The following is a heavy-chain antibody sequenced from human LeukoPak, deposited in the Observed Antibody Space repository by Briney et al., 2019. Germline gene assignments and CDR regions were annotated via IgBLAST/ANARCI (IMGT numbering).Heavy chain of an antibody. CDR3: AKVQVATIPYYFDY. V-gene: IGHV3-23*01. D-gene: IGHD5-12*01. CDR1: GFTFSDYY. J-gene: IGHJ4*02. CDR2: ISGSGGST. Sequence: GSLRLSCAASGFTFSDYYMSWIRQAPGKGLEWVSAISGSGGSTYYADSVKGRFTISRDNSKNTLYLQMNSLRAEDTAVYYCAKVQVATIPYYFDYWGQGTLVTVSS.